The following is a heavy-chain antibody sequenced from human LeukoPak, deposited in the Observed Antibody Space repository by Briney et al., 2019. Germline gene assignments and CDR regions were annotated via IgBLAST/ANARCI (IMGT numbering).Heavy chain of an antibody. Sequence: GGSLRLSCAASGFTFSSYSMNWVRQAPGKGLEWVSSISSSSSYIYYADSVKGRFTISRENAKNSLYLQMNSLRAEDTAVYYCARDWGSSSSDINRETWGQGTLVTVSS. J-gene: IGHJ5*02. D-gene: IGHD6-13*01. CDR3: ARDWGSSSSDINRET. CDR1: GFTFSSYS. CDR2: ISSSSSYI. V-gene: IGHV3-21*01.